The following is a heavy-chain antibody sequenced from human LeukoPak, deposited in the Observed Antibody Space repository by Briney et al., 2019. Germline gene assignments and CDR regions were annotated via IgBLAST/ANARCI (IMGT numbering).Heavy chain of an antibody. CDR3: ARDIGISCGGDCTQEGGYFDY. V-gene: IGHV4-61*02. Sequence: SQTLSLTCTVSGGSVNSGSYYWRWIRQPAGKGLEWIGRVYISGGTYYNPSLKSRVTISVGTSKNQFSLKLSSVTAADTAVYYCARDIGISCGGDCTQEGGYFDYWGQGTLVTVSS. CDR1: GGSVNSGSYY. D-gene: IGHD2-21*02. CDR2: VYISGGT. J-gene: IGHJ4*02.